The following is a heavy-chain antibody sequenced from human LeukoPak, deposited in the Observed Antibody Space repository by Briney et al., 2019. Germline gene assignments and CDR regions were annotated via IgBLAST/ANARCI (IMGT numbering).Heavy chain of an antibody. V-gene: IGHV1-24*01. CDR1: GYTLTELS. CDR3: ATDLTPGTALDY. J-gene: IGHJ4*02. CDR2: FDPEDGET. D-gene: IGHD1-14*01. Sequence: ASVKVSCKVSGYTLTELSMHWVRQAPGKGLEWMGGFDPEDGETIYAQKFQGGVTMTEDTSTDTAYMELSSLRSEDTAVYYCATDLTPGTALDYWGQGTLVTVSS.